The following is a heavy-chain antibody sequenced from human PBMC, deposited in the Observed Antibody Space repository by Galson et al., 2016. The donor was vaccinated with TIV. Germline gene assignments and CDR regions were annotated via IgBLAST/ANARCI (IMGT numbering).Heavy chain of an antibody. CDR1: TFSFETHT. V-gene: IGHV3-21*01. D-gene: IGHD4-17*01. CDR3: ARGSPYGDYDDGYYYYGLDV. CDR2: ISSSSSYI. J-gene: IGHJ6*02. Sequence: SLRLSCATSTFSFETHTMNWVRQAPGKGLEWLSSISSSSSYIYYADSVKGRFTISRDNAKSSLYLQMTHLRAEDTAVYVCARGSPYGDYDDGYYYYGLDVWGLGTPVTVSS.